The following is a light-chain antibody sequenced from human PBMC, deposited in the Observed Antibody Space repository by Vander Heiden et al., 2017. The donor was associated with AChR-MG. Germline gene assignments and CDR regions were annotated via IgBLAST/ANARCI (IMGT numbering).Light chain of an antibody. CDR2: ATS. V-gene: IGKV1-12*01. Sequence: DIQMTHSPSPVSASVGDRVPITCRASHGISSWLAWYQQKAEKAPKLLIYATSSLQSGVPSRFSGRGAGTDFTLTISSLQPEDFATYYCQQANSFPPTFGPGTKVDIK. J-gene: IGKJ3*01. CDR1: HGISSW. CDR3: QQANSFPPT.